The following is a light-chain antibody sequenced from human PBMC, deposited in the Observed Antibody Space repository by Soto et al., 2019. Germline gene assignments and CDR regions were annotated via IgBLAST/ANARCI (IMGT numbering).Light chain of an antibody. Sequence: DIQMTQSPSSLSSSVLERFTITCRASQSISIYINWYQQKPGKAPKLLIFAASSLQSGVPSRFSGSGSGTDFTLTISTLQPDDFATYYCQQSYNTVITFGQGTRLEIK. CDR3: QQSYNTVIT. V-gene: IGKV1-39*01. J-gene: IGKJ5*01. CDR1: QSISIY. CDR2: AAS.